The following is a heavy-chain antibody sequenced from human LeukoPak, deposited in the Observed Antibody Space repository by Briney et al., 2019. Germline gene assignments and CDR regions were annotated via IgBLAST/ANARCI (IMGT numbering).Heavy chain of an antibody. V-gene: IGHV3-7*01. J-gene: IGHJ4*02. CDR2: IKQDGSQR. CDR3: ARRGGSSSRRSPIDY. D-gene: IGHD6-6*01. Sequence: GSLRLSCTASGFTLSDYWMTWVRQASGKGPEWVANIKQDGSQRYYVDSVRGRFTISRDNAKNSLFLQMNGLRAEDTAVYCARRGGSSSRRSPIDYWGQGTLVTVSS. CDR1: GFTLSDYW.